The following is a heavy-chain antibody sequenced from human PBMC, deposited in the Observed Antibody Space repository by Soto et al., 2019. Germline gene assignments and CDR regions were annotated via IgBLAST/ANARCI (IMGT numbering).Heavy chain of an antibody. CDR1: GGSFSGYY. CDR2: INHSGST. CDR3: ARGPVRDFWSGYYQGYYMDV. D-gene: IGHD3-3*01. Sequence: SETLSLTCAFYGGSFSGYYWSWIRQPPGKGLEWIGEINHSGSTNYNPSLKSRVTISVDTSKNQFSLKLSSVTAADTAVYYCARGPVRDFWSGYYQGYYMDVWGKGTTVTVSS. V-gene: IGHV4-34*01. J-gene: IGHJ6*03.